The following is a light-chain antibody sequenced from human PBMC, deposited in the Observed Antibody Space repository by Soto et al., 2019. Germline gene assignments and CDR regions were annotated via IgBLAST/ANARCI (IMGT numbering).Light chain of an antibody. CDR3: SSYAGSNTPYV. Sequence: QSALTQPPSASGSPGQSVTISCTGTSSDVGGYNYVSWYQHHPGNAPKLMIFEVNKRASGVPDRFSGSKSGNTASLTVSGLQAEDEAHYYCSSYAGSNTPYVFGTGTKLTVL. CDR2: EVN. CDR1: SSDVGGYNY. J-gene: IGLJ1*01. V-gene: IGLV2-8*01.